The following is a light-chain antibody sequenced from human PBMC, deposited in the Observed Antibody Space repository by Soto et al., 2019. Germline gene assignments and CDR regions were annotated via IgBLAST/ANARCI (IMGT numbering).Light chain of an antibody. V-gene: IGLV2-8*01. CDR1: RNDIGAYEF. J-gene: IGLJ1*01. Sequence: QSVLTQPPSASESPGQSVTISCTGTRNDIGAYEFVSWYQHHPGKAPKLIIYEVVQRPSGVPDRFSGSKSGNTASLTVSGLQAADEADYYCKSYAGSNTYVFGTGTKVTV. CDR2: EVV. CDR3: KSYAGSNTYV.